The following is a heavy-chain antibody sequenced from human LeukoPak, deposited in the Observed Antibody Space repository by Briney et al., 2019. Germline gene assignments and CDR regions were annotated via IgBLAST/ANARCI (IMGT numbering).Heavy chain of an antibody. CDR3: ARGPDYYDNFYFDY. CDR1: GGSISSSNW. D-gene: IGHD3-22*01. CDR2: IYHSGST. J-gene: IGHJ4*02. Sequence: SETLSLTCAVSGGSISSSNWWTWVRQPSGKGLEWIGEIYHSGSTNYNPSLKSRVTISVDKSKNQFPLKLSSVTAADTAVYSCARGPDYYDNFYFDYWGQGTLVTVSS. V-gene: IGHV4-4*02.